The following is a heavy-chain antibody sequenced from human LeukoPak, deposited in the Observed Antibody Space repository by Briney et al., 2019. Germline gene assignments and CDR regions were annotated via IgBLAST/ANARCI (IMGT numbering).Heavy chain of an antibody. D-gene: IGHD2-21*02. Sequence: PSETLSLTCTVSGYSISSGNYWGWIRQSPGKGLEWIGTIYHSGSTYYNPSLKSRVTISVDTSKNQISLRLSSVTAADTAIYYCARGNSDRSPPYMDYWGQGILVIVSS. CDR1: GYSISSGNY. CDR2: IYHSGST. CDR3: ARGNSDRSPPYMDY. V-gene: IGHV4-38-2*02. J-gene: IGHJ4*02.